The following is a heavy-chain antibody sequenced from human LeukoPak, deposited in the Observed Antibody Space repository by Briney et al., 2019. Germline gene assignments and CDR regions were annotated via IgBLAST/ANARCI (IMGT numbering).Heavy chain of an antibody. D-gene: IGHD2-2*01. J-gene: IGHJ4*02. Sequence: TLSLTCTVSGGSVSSGGYYWSWIRQHPGQGLESIGYIFYSGATYYNPSLKSRVSMSVDTSKNQLFLHLNSVTIADTAVYYCVRVKGYCSSAGCSAWDYWGRGAQVTVSS. V-gene: IGHV4-31*03. CDR3: VRVKGYCSSAGCSAWDY. CDR2: IFYSGAT. CDR1: GGSVSSGGYY.